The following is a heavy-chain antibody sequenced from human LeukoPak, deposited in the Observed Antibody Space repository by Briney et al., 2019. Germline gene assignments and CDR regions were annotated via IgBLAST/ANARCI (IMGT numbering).Heavy chain of an antibody. CDR1: GFTFTNYK. CDR3: TRDSRSLGEGYDY. Sequence: GGSLRLSCAVSGFTFTNYKMTWVRQAPGKGLEWVSPISSGSSYIYYADSVKGRFTISRDNAENTLYLQMNRLRDEDTALYYCTRDSRSLGEGYDYWGPRTMVTASS. J-gene: IGHJ4*02. V-gene: IGHV3-21*01. CDR2: ISSGSSYI. D-gene: IGHD1-26*01.